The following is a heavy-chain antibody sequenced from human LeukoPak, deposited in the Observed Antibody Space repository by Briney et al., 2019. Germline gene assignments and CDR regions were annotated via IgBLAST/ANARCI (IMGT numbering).Heavy chain of an antibody. CDR3: ARGDWQQPVAFDI. J-gene: IGHJ3*02. Sequence: SETLSLTCTVSGGSISSYYWSWIRQPPGKGLEWIGYIYYSGSTNYNPSLKSRVTISVDTSKNQFSLKLSSVTAADTAVYYCARGDWQQPVAFDIWGQGTMVTASS. CDR2: IYYSGST. V-gene: IGHV4-59*01. CDR1: GGSISSYY. D-gene: IGHD6-13*01.